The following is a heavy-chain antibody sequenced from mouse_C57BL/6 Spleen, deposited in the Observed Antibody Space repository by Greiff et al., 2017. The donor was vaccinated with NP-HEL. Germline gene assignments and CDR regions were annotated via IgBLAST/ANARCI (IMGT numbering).Heavy chain of an antibody. J-gene: IGHJ2*01. CDR2: IWSGGST. V-gene: IGHV2-2*01. Sequence: VQLQESGPGLVQPSQSLSITCTVSGFSLTSYGVHWVRQSPGKGLEWLGVIWSGGSTDYNAAFISRLSISKDNSKSQVFFKMNSLQADDTAIYYCARGKEYFDYWGQGTTLTVSS. CDR3: ARGKEYFDY. CDR1: GFSLTSYG.